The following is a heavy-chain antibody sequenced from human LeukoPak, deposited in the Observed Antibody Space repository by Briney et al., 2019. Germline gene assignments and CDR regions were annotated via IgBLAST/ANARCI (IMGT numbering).Heavy chain of an antibody. CDR2: INNSSSYI. J-gene: IGHJ5*02. Sequence: GGSLRLSCAASGFTFSTYSMHWVRQAPGKGLEWVSSINNSSSYIYYADSVKGRFTISRDNAKNSLYLQMNSLRAEDTAVYYCARDSALGFDPWGQGTLVTVSS. CDR3: ARDSALGFDP. V-gene: IGHV3-21*01. CDR1: GFTFSTYS.